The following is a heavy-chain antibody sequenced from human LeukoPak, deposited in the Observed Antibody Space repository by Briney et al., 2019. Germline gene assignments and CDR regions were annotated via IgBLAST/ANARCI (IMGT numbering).Heavy chain of an antibody. CDR3: ARSFYYDSSGYYYVGVAFDI. D-gene: IGHD3-22*01. J-gene: IGHJ3*02. CDR1: GYTFTGYY. Sequence: ASVKVSCMASGYTFTGYYMHWVRQAPGQGLEWMGWINPNSGGTNYAQKFQGRVTMTRDTSISTAYMELSRLRSADTAVYYCARSFYYDSSGYYYVGVAFDIWGQGTMVTVSS. CDR2: INPNSGGT. V-gene: IGHV1-2*02.